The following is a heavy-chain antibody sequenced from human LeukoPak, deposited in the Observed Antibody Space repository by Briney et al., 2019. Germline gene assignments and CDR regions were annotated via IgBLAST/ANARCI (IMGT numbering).Heavy chain of an antibody. Sequence: GGSLRLSCAASGFTFSSYAMSWVRQAPGKGLEWVSAISGSGGSTYYADSVKGRFTISRDNAKNSLYLQMNSLRAEDTAVYYCASGYYDFWSGYSPYYYYGMDVWGQGTTVTVSS. J-gene: IGHJ6*02. D-gene: IGHD3-3*01. CDR2: ISGSGGST. CDR3: ASGYYDFWSGYSPYYYYGMDV. CDR1: GFTFSSYA. V-gene: IGHV3-23*01.